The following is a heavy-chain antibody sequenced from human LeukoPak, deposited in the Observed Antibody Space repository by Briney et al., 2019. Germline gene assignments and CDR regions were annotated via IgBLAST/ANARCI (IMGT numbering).Heavy chain of an antibody. CDR1: GGSIDTSSYY. CDR2: IYYSGST. D-gene: IGHD3-22*01. V-gene: IGHV4-39*07. CDR3: ARSGGYYVSSGWIDF. Sequence: SETLSLTCIVSGGSIDTSSYYWGWIRQPPGKGLEWIGSIYYSGSTYYNLSLKSRVSMSIDTSENQFSLKLRSVTAADTAVYYCARSGGYYVSSGWIDFWGQGTLVTVSS. J-gene: IGHJ4*02.